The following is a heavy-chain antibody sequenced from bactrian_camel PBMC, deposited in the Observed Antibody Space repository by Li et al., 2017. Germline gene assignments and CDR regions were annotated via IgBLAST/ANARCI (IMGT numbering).Heavy chain of an antibody. J-gene: IGHJ4*01. CDR3: AATVRPCTLIAREYSG. CDR2: LDDDGRA. CDR1: IDTYSTYC. D-gene: IGHD4*01. V-gene: IGHV3S1*01. Sequence: HVQLVESGVGSVQSGGSLRLSCAASIDTYSTYCMGWFRQAPGKEREGVATLDDDGRAFYADSVKGRFTISRDSAKNILYLQMDSLKPEDTALYYCAATVRPCTLIAREYSGWGQGTQVTVS.